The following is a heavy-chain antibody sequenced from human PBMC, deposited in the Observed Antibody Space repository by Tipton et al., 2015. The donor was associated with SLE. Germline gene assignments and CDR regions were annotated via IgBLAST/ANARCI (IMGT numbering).Heavy chain of an antibody. CDR1: GGSINRNY. V-gene: IGHV4-59*08. CDR3: ARFRDEYYYYAMDV. CDR2: VYYSGST. J-gene: IGHJ6*02. Sequence: TLSLTCTVSGGSINRNYWSWIRQPPGKGLEWIGNVYYSGSTNYNPSLKSRVTISMDTSKNQFSLKLNSVTAADTAVYYCARFRDEYYYYAMDVWGQGTTVTVSS.